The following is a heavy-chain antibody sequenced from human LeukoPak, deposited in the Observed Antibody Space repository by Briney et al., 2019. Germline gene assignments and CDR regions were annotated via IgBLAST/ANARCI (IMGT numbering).Heavy chain of an antibody. D-gene: IGHD1-26*01. CDR2: ISSSGSTI. Sequence: GGSLRLSCAASGFTFSSYSMNWVRQAPGKGLEWVSSISSSGSTIYYADSVKGRFTISRDNAKNSLYLQMNSLRAEDTAVYYCARALRQVGATWGYYYYYMDVWGKGTTVTVSS. CDR1: GFTFSSYS. V-gene: IGHV3-48*04. J-gene: IGHJ6*03. CDR3: ARALRQVGATWGYYYYYMDV.